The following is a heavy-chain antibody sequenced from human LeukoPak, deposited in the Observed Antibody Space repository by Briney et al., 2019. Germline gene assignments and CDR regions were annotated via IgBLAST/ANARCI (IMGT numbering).Heavy chain of an antibody. D-gene: IGHD6-19*01. CDR3: ARGGWQWLSRLVDY. CDR1: GYTFTSYG. CDR2: ISAYNGNT. J-gene: IGHJ4*02. V-gene: IGHV1-18*01. Sequence: EASVKVSCEASGYTFTSYGISWVRQAPGQGLEWMGWISAYNGNTNYAQKLQGRVTMTTVTSTSTAYMELRSLRSDDTAVYYCARGGWQWLSRLVDYWGQGTLVTVSS.